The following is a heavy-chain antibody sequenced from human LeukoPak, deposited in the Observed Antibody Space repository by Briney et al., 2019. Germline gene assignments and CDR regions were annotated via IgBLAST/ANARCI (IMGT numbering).Heavy chain of an antibody. Sequence: PGRSLRLSCAASGFTFSSYGMHWVRQAPGKGLEWVAVIWYDGSNKYYADSVKGRFTISRDNAKNSLYLQMNSLRAEDTAVYYCARRSEWLATRDFDYWGQGTLVTVSS. CDR3: ARRSEWLATRDFDY. J-gene: IGHJ4*02. V-gene: IGHV3-33*01. CDR1: GFTFSSYG. CDR2: IWYDGSNK. D-gene: IGHD6-19*01.